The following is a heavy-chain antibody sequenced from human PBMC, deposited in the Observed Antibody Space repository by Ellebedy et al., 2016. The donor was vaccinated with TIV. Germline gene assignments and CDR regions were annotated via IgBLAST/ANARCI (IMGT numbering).Heavy chain of an antibody. J-gene: IGHJ3*02. CDR1: GGSISSGDYY. CDR3: AAGYYDGSGSYLKPDAFDI. CDR2: IYDSGST. V-gene: IGHV4-31*01. D-gene: IGHD3-10*01. Sequence: LRLSCTVSGGSISSGDYYWSWIRQHPGKGLERLGFIYDSGSTYYNPSLNSLLTISVDTSQNQFSLKLSSVTAADTALYYCAAGYYDGSGSYLKPDAFDIWGQGTMVTVSS.